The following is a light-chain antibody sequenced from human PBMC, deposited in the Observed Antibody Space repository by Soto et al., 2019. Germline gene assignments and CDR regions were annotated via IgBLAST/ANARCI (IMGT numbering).Light chain of an antibody. V-gene: IGKV1-27*01. CDR3: QKYNTVPWT. CDR1: QAISNY. Sequence: DIQMTQSPSSLSASAGDRVTITCRASQAISNYLAWYQQKPGKVPKLLIYATSSLQSGVPSRFSGSGSGTDFILTISSLQPEDVATYYCQKYNTVPWTFGQGPKVEIK. J-gene: IGKJ1*01. CDR2: ATS.